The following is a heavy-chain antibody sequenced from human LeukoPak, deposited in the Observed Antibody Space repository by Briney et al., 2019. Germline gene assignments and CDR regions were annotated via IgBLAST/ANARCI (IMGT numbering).Heavy chain of an antibody. V-gene: IGHV1-18*01. Sequence: ASVKVSCKASGYTFTTYGITWVRQAPGQGLEWMGWISANNGNTNYAQKLQGRVTMTTDTSTTTAYMELRSLRSDDTAVYYCARRNAMDVWGQGTTVIVFS. J-gene: IGHJ6*02. CDR3: ARRNAMDV. CDR1: GYTFTTYG. CDR2: ISANNGNT.